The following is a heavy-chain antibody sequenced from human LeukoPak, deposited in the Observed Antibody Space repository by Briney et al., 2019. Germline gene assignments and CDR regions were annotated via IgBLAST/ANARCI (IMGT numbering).Heavy chain of an antibody. V-gene: IGHV3-23*01. CDR3: AKAYAVDGTG. Sequence: GGSLRLSCAASGFTFSSYAMSWVRQAPVKVPEWVSAISGSGGSTYYADSVKGRFTISRDNSKNTLYLQMNSLRAEDTAVYYCAKAYAVDGTGWGQGTLVTVSS. CDR2: ISGSGGST. J-gene: IGHJ4*02. CDR1: GFTFSSYA. D-gene: IGHD6-19*01.